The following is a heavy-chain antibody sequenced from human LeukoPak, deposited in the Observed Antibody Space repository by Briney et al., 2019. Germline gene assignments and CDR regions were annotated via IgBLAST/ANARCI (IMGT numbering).Heavy chain of an antibody. CDR2: ISSSSSYI. Sequence: GGSLRLSCAASGFTFSSYSMNWVRQAPGKGLEWVSSISSSSSYIYYADSVKGRFTISRDNAKNSLYLQMNSLRAEDTAVYYCARAYCGGDCYPFDYWGQGTLATVSS. CDR3: ARAYCGGDCYPFDY. CDR1: GFTFSSYS. D-gene: IGHD2-21*02. V-gene: IGHV3-21*01. J-gene: IGHJ4*02.